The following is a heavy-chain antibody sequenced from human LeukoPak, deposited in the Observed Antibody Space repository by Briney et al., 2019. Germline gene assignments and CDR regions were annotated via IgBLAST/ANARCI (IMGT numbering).Heavy chain of an antibody. Sequence: PSETLSLTCTVSGASISSHYWSWIRQPAGKGLEWIGRIYTSGSTNYNPSLKSRVTMSVDTSKNQFSLKLSSVTAADTAVYYCAREGGVVVISYNWFDPWGQGTLVTVSS. CDR2: IYTSGST. CDR1: GASISSHY. D-gene: IGHD3-22*01. CDR3: AREGGVVVISYNWFDP. V-gene: IGHV4-4*07. J-gene: IGHJ5*02.